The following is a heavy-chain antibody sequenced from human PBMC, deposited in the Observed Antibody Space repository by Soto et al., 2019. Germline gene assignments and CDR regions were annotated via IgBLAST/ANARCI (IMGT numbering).Heavy chain of an antibody. V-gene: IGHV4-59*08. D-gene: IGHD6-13*01. J-gene: IGHJ4*02. CDR1: GGSISSYY. CDR3: ARGSTGYSSSWYRY. CDR2: IYNSGST. Sequence: QEQLQESGPGLVKPSETLSLTCTGSGGSISSYYCSWIRQPPGKGLEWIGYIYNSGSTNYNPSLKSRVTISVDTSKNQFSLKLSSVTAADTAVYYCARGSTGYSSSWYRYWGQGTLVTVSS.